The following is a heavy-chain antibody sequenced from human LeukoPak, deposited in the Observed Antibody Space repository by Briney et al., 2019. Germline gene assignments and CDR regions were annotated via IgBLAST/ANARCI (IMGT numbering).Heavy chain of an antibody. CDR3: ARPYCSSTSCQRPFDY. CDR2: ISAYNGNT. J-gene: IGHJ4*02. V-gene: IGHV1-18*01. D-gene: IGHD2-2*01. Sequence: ASVKVSCKASGYTFTSYGISWVRQAPGQGLEWMGWISAYNGNTNYAQKLQGRVTMTRDTSTSTVYMELSSLRSEDTAVYYCARPYCSSTSCQRPFDYWGQGTLVTVSS. CDR1: GYTFTSYG.